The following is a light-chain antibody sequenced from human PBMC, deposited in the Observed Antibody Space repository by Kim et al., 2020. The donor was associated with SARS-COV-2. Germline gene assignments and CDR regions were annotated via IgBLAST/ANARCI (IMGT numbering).Light chain of an antibody. CDR2: SNV. CDR3: AAWDDSLNGYWV. Sequence: RVTIPCSGSSSNIGSNPVNWYQQIPGSAPKLLIYSNVERPSGVPDRFSGSKSGTSASLAISGLQSEDEADYHCAAWDDSLNGYWVFGGGTQLTVL. V-gene: IGLV1-44*01. CDR1: SSNIGSNP. J-gene: IGLJ3*02.